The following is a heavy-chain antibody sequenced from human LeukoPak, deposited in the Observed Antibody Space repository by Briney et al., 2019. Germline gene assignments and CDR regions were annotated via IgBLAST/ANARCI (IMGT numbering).Heavy chain of an antibody. CDR1: GLTFSSYA. V-gene: IGHV3-23*01. J-gene: IGHJ4*02. CDR2: ISGSGGST. CDR3: ATAEDIVVVPAASGFDY. D-gene: IGHD2-2*01. Sequence: PGGSLRLSCAASGLTFSSYAMSWVRQAPGKGLEWVSAISGSGGSTYYADSVKGRFTISRDNSKNTLYLQMNSLRAEDTAVYYCATAEDIVVVPAASGFDYWGQGTLVTVSS.